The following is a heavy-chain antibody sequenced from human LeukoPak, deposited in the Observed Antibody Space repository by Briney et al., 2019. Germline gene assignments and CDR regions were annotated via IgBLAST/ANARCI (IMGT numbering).Heavy chain of an antibody. D-gene: IGHD4-17*01. CDR1: GGSISSGGYS. Sequence: SETLSLTCAVSGGSISSGGYSWSWIRQPPGKGLEWIGYIYYSGSTYYNPSLKSRVTISVDTSKSQFSLKLSSVTAADTAVYYCARIRTTVTTGWYFDLWGRGTLVTVSS. CDR2: IYYSGST. CDR3: ARIRTTVTTGWYFDL. V-gene: IGHV4-30-4*07. J-gene: IGHJ2*01.